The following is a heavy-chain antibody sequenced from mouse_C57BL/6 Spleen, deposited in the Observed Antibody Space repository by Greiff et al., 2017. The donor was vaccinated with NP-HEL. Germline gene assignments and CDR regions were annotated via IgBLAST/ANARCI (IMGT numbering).Heavy chain of an antibody. Sequence: EVQGVESGEGLVKPGGSLKLSCAASGFTFSSYAMSWVRQTPEKRLEWVAYISSGGDYIYYADTVKGRFTISRDNARNTLYLQMSSLKSEDTAMYYCTREDYGSSYAWFAYWGQGTLVTVSA. J-gene: IGHJ3*01. V-gene: IGHV5-9-1*02. D-gene: IGHD1-1*01. CDR2: ISSGGDYI. CDR1: GFTFSSYA. CDR3: TREDYGSSYAWFAY.